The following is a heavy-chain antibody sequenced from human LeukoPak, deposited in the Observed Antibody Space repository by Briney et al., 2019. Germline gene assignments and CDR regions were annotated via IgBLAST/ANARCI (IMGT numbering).Heavy chain of an antibody. CDR1: GGSISSGSYY. V-gene: IGHV4-61*02. D-gene: IGHD4-11*01. Sequence: SQTLSLTCTVSGGSISSGSYYWSWIRQPAGKGLEWIGRSYTSGSTNYNPSLKSRVTISVDTSKNQFSLKLSSVTAADTAVYYCAIQRGATVTQHEPNSFDPWGQGTLVTVSS. CDR2: SYTSGST. CDR3: AIQRGATVTQHEPNSFDP. J-gene: IGHJ5*02.